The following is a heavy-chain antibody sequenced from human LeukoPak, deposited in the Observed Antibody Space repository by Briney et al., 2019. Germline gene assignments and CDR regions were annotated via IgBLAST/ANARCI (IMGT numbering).Heavy chain of an antibody. CDR1: GWRFTSYW. Sequence: GGALQISFKGSGWRFTSYWMGWVREVPGKGLEGMGIIYPGDYDTGYSPSFQGRVTISADNSNSIAYLEWNSLKAADTAMYYCARHGSRGVDRGLVVDYWGQGTLVTVSS. J-gene: IGHJ4*02. CDR2: IYPGDYDT. D-gene: IGHD3/OR15-3a*01. V-gene: IGHV5-51*01. CDR3: ARHGSRGVDRGLVVDY.